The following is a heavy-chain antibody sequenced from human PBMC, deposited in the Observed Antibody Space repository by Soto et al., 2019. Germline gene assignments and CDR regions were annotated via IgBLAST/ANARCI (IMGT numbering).Heavy chain of an antibody. CDR2: IWYDGSNK. CDR3: ARGVDYYDSSGWPPYWYFDL. D-gene: IGHD3-22*01. V-gene: IGHV3-33*01. J-gene: IGHJ2*01. Sequence: QVQLVESGGGVVQPGRSLRLSCAASGFTFSSYGMHWVRQAPGKGLEWVAVIWYDGSNKYYADSVKGRFTISRDNSKNTLYVQMNSLRAEDKAVYYCARGVDYYDSSGWPPYWYFDLWGRGTLVTVSS. CDR1: GFTFSSYG.